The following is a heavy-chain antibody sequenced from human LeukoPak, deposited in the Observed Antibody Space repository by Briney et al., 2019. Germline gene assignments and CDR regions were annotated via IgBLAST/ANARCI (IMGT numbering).Heavy chain of an antibody. CDR3: AKISGYYPSDY. J-gene: IGHJ4*02. CDR2: IRYDGSNK. Sequence: GGSLRLSCAASGFTFSSYGMHWVRQAPGKGLEWVAFIRYDGSNKYYADSVKGRFTISRDNSKNTLFLQMNSLGAEDTAVYYCAKISGYYPSDYWGQGTLVTVSS. V-gene: IGHV3-30*02. D-gene: IGHD3-22*01. CDR1: GFTFSSYG.